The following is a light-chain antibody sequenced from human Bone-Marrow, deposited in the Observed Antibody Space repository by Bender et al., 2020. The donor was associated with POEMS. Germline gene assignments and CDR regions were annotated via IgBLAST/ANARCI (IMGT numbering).Light chain of an antibody. V-gene: IGLV2-23*02. CDR2: EVY. CDR3: CSFAGSYTVV. Sequence: QSALAQPASVSGSPGQSITISCTGTSSDVGAHNLVSWYQQQPGKAPRLLLYEVYKRPSGFSDRFWGSKSDNAAPLTIFALRGEDEADYICCSFAGSYTVVFGGGTKLTVL. J-gene: IGLJ2*01. CDR1: SSDVGAHNL.